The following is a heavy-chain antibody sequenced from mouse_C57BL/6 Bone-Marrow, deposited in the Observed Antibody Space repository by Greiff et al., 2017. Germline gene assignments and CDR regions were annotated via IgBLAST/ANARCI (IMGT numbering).Heavy chain of an antibody. V-gene: IGHV1-69*01. J-gene: IGHJ4*01. CDR2: IDPSDSYT. CDR1: GYTFTSYW. CDR3: ALSLFTTVVAREVLYAMDY. Sequence: QVQLQQPGAELVMPGASVKLSCKASGYTFTSYWMHWVKQRPGQGLEWIGEIDPSDSYTNYNQKFKGKSTLTVDKSSSTAYMQLSRLTSEDSAVXYSALSLFTTVVAREVLYAMDYWGKGTSVTVSS. D-gene: IGHD1-1*01.